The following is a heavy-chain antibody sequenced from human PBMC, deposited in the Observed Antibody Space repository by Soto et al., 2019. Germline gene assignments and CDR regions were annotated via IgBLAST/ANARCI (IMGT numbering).Heavy chain of an antibody. V-gene: IGHV1-18*01. D-gene: IGHD6-19*01. CDR3: AREGPVAGTPLPEYSYGMDV. CDR1: GYTFTSYG. J-gene: IGHJ6*02. CDR2: ISGYNGNT. Sequence: QVQLVQSGAEVKKPGASVKVSCKASGYTFTSYGISWVRQAPGQGLEWMGWISGYNGNTNYAQKLQGRVTMTTDTSTSTAYMEVRSLRSDDTAVYYCAREGPVAGTPLPEYSYGMDVWGQGTTVTVSS.